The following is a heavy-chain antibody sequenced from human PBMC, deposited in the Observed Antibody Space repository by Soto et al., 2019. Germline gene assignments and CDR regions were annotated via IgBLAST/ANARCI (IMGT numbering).Heavy chain of an antibody. D-gene: IGHD1-20*01. CDR1: DDSITSGAYY. CDR2: IQYRGST. J-gene: IGHJ3*02. V-gene: IGHV4-39*01. CDR3: ARHVFVRGARITGTLNVGGGWYDAFDI. Sequence: PSETLSLTCTVSDDSITSGAYYWGLIRQPPGKGLQWIGSIQYRGSTYYNPSLKSRVTISVDTSKNQFSLKLSSVTAADTAVYYCARHVFVRGARITGTLNVGGGWYDAFDIWGQGTMVTVSS.